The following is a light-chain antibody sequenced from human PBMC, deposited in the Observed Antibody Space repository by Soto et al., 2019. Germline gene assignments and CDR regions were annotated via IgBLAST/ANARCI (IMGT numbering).Light chain of an antibody. CDR3: HQYYGAPFT. CDR1: QSVLGSSNNKNC. CDR2: WAS. J-gene: IGKJ5*01. Sequence: DIVMTQSPDSLAVSLGERATFNCKSSQSVLGSSNNKNCLAWYQQKPGQPPKLLIYWASTRESGVPDRFSGSGSGTDFTLTISSLQAEDVAVYYCHQYYGAPFTFGQGTRLEIK. V-gene: IGKV4-1*01.